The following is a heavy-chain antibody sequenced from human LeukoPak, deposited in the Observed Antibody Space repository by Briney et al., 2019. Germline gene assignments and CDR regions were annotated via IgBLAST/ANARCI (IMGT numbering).Heavy chain of an antibody. CDR3: AKLGYSYDGRDFDY. CDR1: GFTFSSYA. D-gene: IGHD5-18*01. V-gene: IGHV3-23*01. CDR2: ISGSGGST. J-gene: IGHJ4*02. Sequence: GGSLRLSCEASGFTFSSYAMSWVRQAPGKGLEWVSAISGSGGSTYYADSVKGRFTISRDNSKNTLYLQMNSLRAEDTAVYYCAKLGYSYDGRDFDYWGQGTLVTVSS.